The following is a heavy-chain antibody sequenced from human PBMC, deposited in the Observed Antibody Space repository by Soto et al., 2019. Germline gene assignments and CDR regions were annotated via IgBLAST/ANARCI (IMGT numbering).Heavy chain of an antibody. CDR1: GCSLSSYY. D-gene: IGHD3-22*01. Sequence: PSETLCLTWTVAGCSLSSYYSSWIRQPPGKGLEWIGYIFYSGSTNYNPSLKSRLTISVDTSKNQFSLKLTSVTAADTAVYYCARAQGYFYDSSGYRFDYWGQGTLVTVSS. J-gene: IGHJ4*02. CDR2: IFYSGST. V-gene: IGHV4-59*01. CDR3: ARAQGYFYDSSGYRFDY.